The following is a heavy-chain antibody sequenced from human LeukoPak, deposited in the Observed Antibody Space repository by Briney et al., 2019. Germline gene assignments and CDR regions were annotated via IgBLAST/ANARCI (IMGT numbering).Heavy chain of an antibody. J-gene: IGHJ3*02. CDR2: INHSGST. Sequence: PSETLSLTCAVYGGSFSGYYWSWIRQPPGKGREWIGQINHSGSTNYNPSLKRRVTISVDTSKNQFSLKLSSVTAADAAVYYCARLVGDSSGYTDAFDIWGQGKLVNVSS. CDR1: GGSFSGYY. CDR3: ARLVGDSSGYTDAFDI. D-gene: IGHD3-22*01. V-gene: IGHV4-34*01.